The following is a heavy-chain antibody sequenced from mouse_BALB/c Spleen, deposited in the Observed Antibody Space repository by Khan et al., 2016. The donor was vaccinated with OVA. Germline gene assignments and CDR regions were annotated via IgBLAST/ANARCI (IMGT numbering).Heavy chain of an antibody. CDR1: GYSFTSYY. CDR2: IVPFSGGT. CDR3: TRHGYVAWFTY. J-gene: IGHJ3*01. Sequence: VQLQQSGPELMKPGASVKISCKASGYSFTSYYIHWLMQSHGKSLEWIGYIVPFSGGTTYNQKFKGKATLTVDKSSSTAYIYLSNLTSEEYAVYYCTRHGYVAWFTYWGQGTLVTVYA. D-gene: IGHD2-2*01. V-gene: IGHV1S135*01.